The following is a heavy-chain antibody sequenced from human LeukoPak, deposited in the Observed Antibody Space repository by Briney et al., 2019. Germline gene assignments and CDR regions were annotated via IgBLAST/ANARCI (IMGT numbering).Heavy chain of an antibody. CDR1: GGSISSGSYY. CDR2: IYTSGST. CDR3: ARRGGYYRTGERD. D-gene: IGHD3-22*01. J-gene: IGHJ4*02. Sequence: SETLSLTCTVSGGSISSGSYYWSWIRQPAGKGLEWIGRIYTSGSTNYNPSLKSRVTISVDTSKNQFSLKLSSVTAADTAVYYCARRGGYYRTGERDWGQGTLVTVSS. V-gene: IGHV4-61*02.